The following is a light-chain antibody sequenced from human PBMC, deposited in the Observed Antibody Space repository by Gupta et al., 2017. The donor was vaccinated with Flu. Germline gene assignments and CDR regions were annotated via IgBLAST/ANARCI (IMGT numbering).Light chain of an antibody. CDR1: NIGTKS. Sequence: PGQTARMTCGGNNIGTKSVHWYQQKPGQAPVLVVYDDSDRPSGIPERFSGSNSGNTATLTISRVEVGDEADYFCQVWHTSSEVIFGGGTKVTAL. CDR3: QVWHTSSEVI. J-gene: IGLJ2*01. V-gene: IGLV3-21*02. CDR2: DDS.